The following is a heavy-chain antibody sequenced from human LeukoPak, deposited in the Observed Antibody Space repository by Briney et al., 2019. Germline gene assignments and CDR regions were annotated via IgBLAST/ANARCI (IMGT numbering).Heavy chain of an antibody. V-gene: IGHV1-3*03. CDR3: AREGRYDFWTPHFDY. D-gene: IGHD3-3*01. CDR2: INAGNGNT. J-gene: IGHJ4*02. CDR1: GYTFTSYA. Sequence: GASVKVSCKASGYTFTSYAMHWVRQAPGQRLEWMGWINAGNGNTKYSQEFQGRVTITRDTSASTAYMELSSLRSEDMAVYYCAREGRYDFWTPHFDYWGQGTLVTVSS.